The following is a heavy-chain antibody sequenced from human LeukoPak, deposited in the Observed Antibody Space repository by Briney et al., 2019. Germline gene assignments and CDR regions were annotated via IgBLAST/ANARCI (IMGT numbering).Heavy chain of an antibody. CDR1: GYTFTGNY. CDR2: INPNSGDT. D-gene: IGHD2-2*01. V-gene: IGHV1-2*02. Sequence: ASVKVSCKASGYTFTGNYLHWVRQAPGQGLEWMGWINPNSGDTKYAQKVQGRVTMTRDTSVSTAHMQLSRMRYADTAVYYCARGGGRTSSAFDPWGQGTLVTVSS. CDR3: ARGGGRTSSAFDP. J-gene: IGHJ5*02.